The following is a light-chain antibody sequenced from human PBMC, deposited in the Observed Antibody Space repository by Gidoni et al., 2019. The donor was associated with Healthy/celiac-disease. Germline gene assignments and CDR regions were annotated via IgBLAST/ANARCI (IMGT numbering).Light chain of an antibody. CDR3: MQALQTPIT. Sequence: DIVMTPSPLSLPVTPGEPASISCRSSQSLLHSNGYNYLDWYLQKPGQSPQLLIYLGSNRASGVPDRFSGSGSGTDFTLKISRVEPEDVGVYYCMQALQTPITFGQGTRLEIK. V-gene: IGKV2-28*01. CDR2: LGS. J-gene: IGKJ5*01. CDR1: QSLLHSNGYNY.